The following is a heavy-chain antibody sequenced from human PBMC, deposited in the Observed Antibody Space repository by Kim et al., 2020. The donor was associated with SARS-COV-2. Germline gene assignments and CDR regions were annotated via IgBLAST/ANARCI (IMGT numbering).Heavy chain of an antibody. V-gene: IGHV4-39*01. Sequence: NPSLKSRVTISVDTSKNQFSLKLSSVTAADTAVYYCARAGSGAVAGTFDYWGQGTLVTVSS. D-gene: IGHD6-19*01. CDR3: ARAGSGAVAGTFDY. J-gene: IGHJ4*02.